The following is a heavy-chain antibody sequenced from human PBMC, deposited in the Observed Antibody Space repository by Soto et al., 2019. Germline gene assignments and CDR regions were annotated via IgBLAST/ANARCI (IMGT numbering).Heavy chain of an antibody. CDR3: ARGPGVTSITMVRGVSYYYMDV. CDR2: IYYSGST. Sequence: TLSITCTVSGGFISSGGYYWSWIRQHPGKGLEWIGYIYYSGSTYYNPSLKSRVTISVDTSKNQFSLKLSSVTAADTAVYYCARGPGVTSITMVRGVSYYYMDVWGKGTTVTVSS. CDR1: GGFISSGGYY. V-gene: IGHV4-31*03. J-gene: IGHJ6*03. D-gene: IGHD3-10*01.